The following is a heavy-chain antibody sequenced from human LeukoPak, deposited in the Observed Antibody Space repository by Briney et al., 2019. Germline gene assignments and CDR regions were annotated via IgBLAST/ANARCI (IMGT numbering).Heavy chain of an antibody. CDR2: INGDGSDI. J-gene: IGHJ4*02. D-gene: IGHD5-18*01. V-gene: IGHV3-74*01. Sequence: PGGSLRLSCTASGFSFSRYWMHWVRQVPGKGLLWVSRINGDGSDINYADSAKGRFTISRDNAMNTLYLHMNNMRVEDTAIYYCAREHFGYSYEYWGQGTLVAVSS. CDR3: AREHFGYSYEY. CDR1: GFSFSRYW.